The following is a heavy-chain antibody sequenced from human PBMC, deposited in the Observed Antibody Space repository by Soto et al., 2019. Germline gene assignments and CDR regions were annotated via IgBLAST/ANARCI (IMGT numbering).Heavy chain of an antibody. CDR3: ARQEPTVTIVLERYGMDV. D-gene: IGHD4-4*01. CDR2: IDPSDSYT. V-gene: IGHV5-10-1*01. CDR1: GYSFTSYW. J-gene: IGHJ6*02. Sequence: SLKISCKGSGYSFTSYWISWVRQMPGKGLEWMGRIDPSDSYTNYSPSFQGHVTISADKSISTAYLQWSSLKASDTAMYYCARQEPTVTIVLERYGMDVWGQRTTVTVSS.